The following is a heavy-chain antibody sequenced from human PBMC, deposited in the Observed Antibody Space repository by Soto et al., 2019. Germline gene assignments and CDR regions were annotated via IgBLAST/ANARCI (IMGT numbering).Heavy chain of an antibody. CDR1: GFTFSSYG. CDR2: IWYDGSNK. Sequence: GGSLRLSCAASGFTFSSYGMHWVRQAPGKGLEWVAVIWYDGSNKYYADSVKGRFTISRDNSKNTLYLQMNSLRAEDTAVYYCARDLVLMTTVSTDAFDIWGQGTMVTVSS. V-gene: IGHV3-33*01. CDR3: ARDLVLMTTVSTDAFDI. D-gene: IGHD4-17*01. J-gene: IGHJ3*02.